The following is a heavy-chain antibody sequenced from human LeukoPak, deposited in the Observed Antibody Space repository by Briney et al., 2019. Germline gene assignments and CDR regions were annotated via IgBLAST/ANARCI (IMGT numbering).Heavy chain of an antibody. Sequence: GASVKISCKGSGYSLTSYWIGWVRQMPGKGLEWMGIIYPGDSDTRYSPPFQGQVTISADKSISTAYLQWSSLKASDTAMYYCAKISLAGDYFDYWGQGTLVIVSS. J-gene: IGHJ4*02. V-gene: IGHV5-51*01. D-gene: IGHD6-19*01. CDR3: AKISLAGDYFDY. CDR1: GYSLTSYW. CDR2: IYPGDSDT.